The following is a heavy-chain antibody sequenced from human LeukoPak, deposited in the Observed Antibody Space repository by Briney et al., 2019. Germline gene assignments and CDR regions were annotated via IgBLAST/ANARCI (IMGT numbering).Heavy chain of an antibody. J-gene: IGHJ4*02. CDR1: GFTFSRYT. V-gene: IGHV3-30*04. CDR3: ARVYGDYSYFDY. Sequence: GGSLRLSCAASGFTFSRYTMNWVRQAPGKGLEWVAVISYDGSNKYYADSVKGRFTISRDNSKNTLYLQMNSLRAEDTAVYYCARVYGDYSYFDYWGQGTLVTVSS. D-gene: IGHD4-17*01. CDR2: ISYDGSNK.